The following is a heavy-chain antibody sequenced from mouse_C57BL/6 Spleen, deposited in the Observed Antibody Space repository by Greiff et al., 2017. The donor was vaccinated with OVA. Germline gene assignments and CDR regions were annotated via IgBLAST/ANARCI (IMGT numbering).Heavy chain of an antibody. CDR1: GYTFTNYW. CDR2: IYPGGGYT. J-gene: IGHJ2*01. D-gene: IGHD2-1*01. Sequence: QVQLQQSGAELVRPGTSVKMSCKASGYTFTNYWIGWAKQRPGHGLEWIGDIYPGGGYTNYNEMFKGKATLTADKSSSTAYMQFSSLTSEDSAIYYCARYYGNCFDYWGQGTTLTVSS. V-gene: IGHV1-63*01. CDR3: ARYYGNCFDY.